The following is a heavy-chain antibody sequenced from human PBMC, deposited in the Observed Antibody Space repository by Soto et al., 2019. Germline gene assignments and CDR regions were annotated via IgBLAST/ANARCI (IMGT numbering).Heavy chain of an antibody. V-gene: IGHV4-4*07. CDR1: GASISGFY. CDR2: IYATGTT. CDR3: VRDGTKTLRDWLDH. D-gene: IGHD1-1*01. Sequence: SETLSLTCTVSGASISGFYWSWIRKSAGKGLEWIGRIYATGTTDYNPSLKSRVMMSVDTSKKQFSLKLRSVTAADTAVYYCVRDGTKTLRDWLDHWGQGISVPVSS. J-gene: IGHJ5*02.